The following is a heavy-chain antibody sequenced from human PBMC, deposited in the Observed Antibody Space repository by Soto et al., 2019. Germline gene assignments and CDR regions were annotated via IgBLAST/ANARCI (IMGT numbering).Heavy chain of an antibody. V-gene: IGHV4-4*02. CDR3: ARHVAVPRTRGFDY. CDR1: GGSISDNW. CDR2: IYHSGTT. J-gene: IGHJ4*02. Sequence: QVQLQESGPGLVKPSGTLSLTCAVAGGSISDNWWSWVRQAPGKGLEWIGEIYHSGTTYYNPSLXXGVXXLVDKSASQISLTLSSVTAADTAVYYCARHVAVPRTRGFDYWGQGALVAVSS. D-gene: IGHD2-15*01.